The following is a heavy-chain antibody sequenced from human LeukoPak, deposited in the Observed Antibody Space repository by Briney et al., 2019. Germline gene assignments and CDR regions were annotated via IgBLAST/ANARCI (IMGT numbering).Heavy chain of an antibody. CDR3: ARGDGYNPRGGPLDY. V-gene: IGHV4-39*07. Sequence: PSETLSLTCTVSGGSISSSSYYWGWIRQPPGKELEWIGSIYYSGSTYYNPSLKSRVTISVDTSKNQFSLKLSSVTAADTAVYYCARGDGYNPRGGPLDYWGQGTLATVSS. D-gene: IGHD5-24*01. J-gene: IGHJ4*02. CDR2: IYYSGST. CDR1: GGSISSSSYY.